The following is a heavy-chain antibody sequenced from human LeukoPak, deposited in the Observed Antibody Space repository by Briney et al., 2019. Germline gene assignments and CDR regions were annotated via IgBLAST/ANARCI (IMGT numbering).Heavy chain of an antibody. CDR1: GYTFTGYY. J-gene: IGHJ5*02. CDR3: ARPPRSIAAYLDLLNQNWFDP. D-gene: IGHD6-25*01. Sequence: GASVKVSCKASGYTFTGYYMHWVRQAPGQGLEWMGWINPNSGGTNYAQKFQGRVTMTRDTSISTAYMELSRLRSDDTAVYYCARPPRSIAAYLDLLNQNWFDPWGQGTLVTVSS. V-gene: IGHV1-2*02. CDR2: INPNSGGT.